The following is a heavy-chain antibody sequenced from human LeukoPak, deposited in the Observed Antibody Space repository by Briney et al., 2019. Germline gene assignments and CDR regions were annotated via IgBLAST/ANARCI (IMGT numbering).Heavy chain of an antibody. J-gene: IGHJ5*02. D-gene: IGHD3-3*01. CDR3: ARRSIFGANWFDP. CDR2: IYHSGST. Sequence: PSETLSLTCAVSAYSISSGYYWGWIRPPPGKGLEWIGSIYHSGSTYYNPSLKSRVTISVDTSKNQFSLKLSSVTAADTAVYYCARRSIFGANWFDPWGQGTLVTVSS. CDR1: AYSISSGYY. V-gene: IGHV4-38-2*01.